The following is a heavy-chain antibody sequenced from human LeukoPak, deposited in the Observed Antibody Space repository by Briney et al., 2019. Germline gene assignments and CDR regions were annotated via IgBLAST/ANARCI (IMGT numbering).Heavy chain of an antibody. CDR3: ATNWGSDFH. CDR1: GFTFSNYA. CDR2: ISGSGGSDPI. V-gene: IGHV3-23*01. D-gene: IGHD3-16*01. Sequence: GGSLRLSCAASGFTFSNYAMNWVRQAPGKGLEWVSVISGSGGSDPIYYADSVKGRFIISRDNAKNSVYLQMNSLRADDTGIYYCATNWGSDFHWGQGALVTVSS. J-gene: IGHJ1*01.